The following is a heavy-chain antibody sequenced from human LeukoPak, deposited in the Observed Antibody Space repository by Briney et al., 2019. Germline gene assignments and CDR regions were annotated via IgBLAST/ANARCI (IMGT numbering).Heavy chain of an antibody. CDR1: GFTFSSYT. Sequence: GGSLRLSCAASGFTFSSYTMHWIRQAPGKGLEWVSSISGSNSYIFYADSVKGRFTVSRDNAKDSLYLQMNSLRAEDTAVYYCARAVAARPYYYGMDVWGQGTTVTVSS. J-gene: IGHJ6*02. CDR3: ARAVAARPYYYGMDV. CDR2: ISGSNSYI. V-gene: IGHV3-21*01. D-gene: IGHD6-6*01.